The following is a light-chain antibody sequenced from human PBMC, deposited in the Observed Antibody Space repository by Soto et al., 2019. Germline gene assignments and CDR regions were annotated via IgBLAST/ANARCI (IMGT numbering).Light chain of an antibody. Sequence: AIPLTQSPSSLSASIGDRVMITCRASQGIRNELGWYQQKPGRAPKFLIYAASNLQSGVSSRFSGSGSGTDFTLTISSLQPEDFATYYCLQDYSYPLTFGGGTKVEIK. CDR1: QGIRNE. J-gene: IGKJ4*01. CDR3: LQDYSYPLT. CDR2: AAS. V-gene: IGKV1-6*01.